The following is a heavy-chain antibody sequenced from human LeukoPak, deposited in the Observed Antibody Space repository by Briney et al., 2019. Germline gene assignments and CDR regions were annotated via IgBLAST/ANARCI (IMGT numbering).Heavy chain of an antibody. D-gene: IGHD5-18*01. CDR2: ISSGSKYI. V-gene: IGHV3-21*01. CDR3: ARALSYSYGSMDF. Sequence: GGSLRLSCADSGFTFSSYSMNWVRQAPGKGLEWVSSISSGSKYIYNADSVKGRFTISRDNAKNSLYVQMNSLRAEDTAAYYCARALSYSYGSMDFWGQGTLVIVSS. CDR1: GFTFSSYS. J-gene: IGHJ4*02.